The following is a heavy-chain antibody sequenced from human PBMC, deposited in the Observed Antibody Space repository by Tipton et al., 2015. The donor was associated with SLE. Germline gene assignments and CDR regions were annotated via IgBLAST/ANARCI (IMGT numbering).Heavy chain of an antibody. CDR1: GYTFTNYG. D-gene: IGHD3-3*01. CDR3: ARPPYDFWSGYPPYYFDY. Sequence: QSGAEVKKPGASVKVSCKASGYTFTNYGISWVRQAPGQGLEWMGWISVNNGNTKYAQKFQGRVTMPTDTSTSTAYMELRSLRSDDTAVYYCARPPYDFWSGYPPYYFDYWGQGTLVTVSS. V-gene: IGHV1-18*01. CDR2: ISVNNGNT. J-gene: IGHJ4*02.